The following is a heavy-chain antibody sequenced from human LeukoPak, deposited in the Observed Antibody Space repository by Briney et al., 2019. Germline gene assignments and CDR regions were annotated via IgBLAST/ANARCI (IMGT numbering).Heavy chain of an antibody. CDR2: IDSDGRST. CDR3: ARGCSSTSCYERYNWFDP. J-gene: IGHJ5*02. D-gene: IGHD2-2*01. V-gene: IGHV3-74*01. Sequence: GGSLRLSCAASGFTFSSYWMHWVRQAPGKGLVWVLRIDSDGRSTNYADSVKGRFTISRDNAKNTLYLQMNSLRAEDTAVYYCARGCSSTSCYERYNWFDPWGQGTLVTVSS. CDR1: GFTFSSYW.